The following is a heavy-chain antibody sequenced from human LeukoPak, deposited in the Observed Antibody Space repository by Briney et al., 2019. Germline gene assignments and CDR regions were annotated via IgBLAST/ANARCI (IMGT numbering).Heavy chain of an antibody. CDR2: IYTSGST. J-gene: IGHJ4*02. CDR1: GGSISSYY. D-gene: IGHD6-13*01. V-gene: IGHV4-4*07. Sequence: SETLSLTCTVSGGSISSYYWSWIRQPAGNGLEWIGRIYTSGSTNYNPSLKSRVTMSVDTPKNQFSLKLSSVTAADTAVYYCARLSSWYLVDYWGQGTLVTVSS. CDR3: ARLSSWYLVDY.